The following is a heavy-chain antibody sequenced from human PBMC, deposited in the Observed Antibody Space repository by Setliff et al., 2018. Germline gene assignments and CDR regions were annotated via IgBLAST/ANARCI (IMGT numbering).Heavy chain of an antibody. CDR1: GGSISSSGYY. CDR3: AKITGMVGATPYYFDY. J-gene: IGHJ4*02. V-gene: IGHV4-39*01. Sequence: SETLSLTCTVSGGSISSSGYYWSWIRQPPGKGLEWIGNIYYSGRTYYNPSLKSRVTISVDTSKNQFPLKLTSVTAADTAVYYCAKITGMVGATPYYFDYWGQGTLVTVSS. CDR2: IYYSGRT. D-gene: IGHD1-26*01.